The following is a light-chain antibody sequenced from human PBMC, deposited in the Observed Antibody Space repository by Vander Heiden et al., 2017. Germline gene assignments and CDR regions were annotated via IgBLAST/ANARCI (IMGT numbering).Light chain of an antibody. Sequence: QSALTQPASVSGSPGQSITISCIGTSSDVGGYNYVSWYQQHPGKAPKLMIYEVSNRLSGVSNRFSGSKSGNTASLTISGLQAEDESDYYCSSYANNGDVVFGGGTKVTV. CDR2: EVS. CDR3: SSYANNGDVV. V-gene: IGLV2-14*01. J-gene: IGLJ2*01. CDR1: SSDVGGYNY.